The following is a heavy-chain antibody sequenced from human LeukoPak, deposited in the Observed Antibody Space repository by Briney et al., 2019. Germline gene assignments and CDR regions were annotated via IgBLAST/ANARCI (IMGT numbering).Heavy chain of an antibody. V-gene: IGHV3-30*18. CDR1: GFTFSSYG. D-gene: IGHD6-19*01. CDR3: AKGNSSGSGMDV. J-gene: IGHJ6*02. CDR2: ISYDGSNK. Sequence: GGSLRLSCAASGFTFSSYGMHWVRQAPGKGLEWVAVISYDGSNKYYADSVKGRFTISRDNSKNTLYLQMNSLRAEDTAVYYCAKGNSSGSGMDVWGQGTTVTVSS.